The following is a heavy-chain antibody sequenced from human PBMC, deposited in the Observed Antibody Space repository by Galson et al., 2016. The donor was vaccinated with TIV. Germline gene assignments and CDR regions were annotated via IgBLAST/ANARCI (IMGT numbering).Heavy chain of an antibody. CDR1: GFSFSSYA. CDR3: AKHSRHYMLVGEFDD. J-gene: IGHJ4*02. CDR2: SSTSGRTT. V-gene: IGHV3-23*01. D-gene: IGHD3-3*01. Sequence: SLRLSCAASGFSFSSYAMSWVRQAPGKGLEWVSASSTSGRTTYYADSVKGRFTISRDNSQNTLYLQMNSLRAEDTPVYYCAKHSRHYMLVGEFDDWGQGTLVTVSS.